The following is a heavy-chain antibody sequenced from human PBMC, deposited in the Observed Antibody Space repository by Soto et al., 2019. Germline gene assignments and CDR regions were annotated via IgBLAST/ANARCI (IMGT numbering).Heavy chain of an antibody. Sequence: QVQLVESGGGVVQPERSLTLSCAASGFTFSSYGMHWVRQAPGTRLEWVAVIWHDGMNKYYVDSVRGRFTISRDNSKNTLYLQMNSLRAEDTAVYYCARDRGSDDPIDYWGQGTLVTVSS. D-gene: IGHD3-10*01. CDR3: ARDRGSDDPIDY. J-gene: IGHJ4*02. CDR1: GFTFSSYG. CDR2: IWHDGMNK. V-gene: IGHV3-33*01.